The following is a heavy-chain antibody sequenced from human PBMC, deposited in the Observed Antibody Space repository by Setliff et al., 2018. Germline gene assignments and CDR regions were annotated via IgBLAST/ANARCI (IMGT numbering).Heavy chain of an antibody. J-gene: IGHJ6*03. Sequence: PGESLKISCKGSGYSVSNFWIGWVRQMPGKGLEWMGIIYPGDSHTRYSPSFRGQVTISADKSISTAYLQWSSLKASDTAMYYCARQRGYYDILTGYYTNYYYYMDVWGKGTTVTVSS. CDR1: GYSVSNFW. CDR3: ARQRGYYDILTGYYTNYYYYMDV. D-gene: IGHD3-9*01. V-gene: IGHV5-51*01. CDR2: IYPGDSHT.